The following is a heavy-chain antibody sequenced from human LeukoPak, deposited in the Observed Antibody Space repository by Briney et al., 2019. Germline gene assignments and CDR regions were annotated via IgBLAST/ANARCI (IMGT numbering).Heavy chain of an antibody. D-gene: IGHD3-10*01. CDR1: GFTFSSYS. V-gene: IGHV3-21*01. CDR2: ISSSSSYI. CDR3: ARDRGACGSGSYSMDV. Sequence: GGSLRLSCAASGFTFSSYSMNWVRQAPGKGLEWVSSISSSSSYIYYADSVKGRFTISRDNAKNSLYLQMNSLRAEDTAVYYCARDRGACGSGSYSMDVWGKGTTVTVSS. J-gene: IGHJ6*04.